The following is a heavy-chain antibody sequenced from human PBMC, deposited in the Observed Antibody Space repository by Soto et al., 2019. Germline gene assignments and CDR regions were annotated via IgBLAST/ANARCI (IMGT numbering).Heavy chain of an antibody. CDR1: GFTFSSYA. V-gene: IGHV3-23*01. D-gene: IGHD3-16*02. Sequence: GGSLRLSCAASGFTFSSYAMSWVRQAPGKGLEWVSAISGSGGSTYYADSVKGRFTISRDNSKNTLYLQMNSLRAEDTAVYYCAKDQGGMDYDYIWGSYRPPYFDYWGQGTLVTVSS. CDR2: ISGSGGST. CDR3: AKDQGGMDYDYIWGSYRPPYFDY. J-gene: IGHJ4*02.